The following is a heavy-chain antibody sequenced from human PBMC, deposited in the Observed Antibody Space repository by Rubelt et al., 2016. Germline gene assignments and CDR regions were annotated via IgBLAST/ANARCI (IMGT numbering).Heavy chain of an antibody. CDR2: IYYSGST. D-gene: IGHD3-10*01. CDR3: ARGQVVLWFGEPTGMDV. J-gene: IGHJ6*02. V-gene: IGHV4-39*07. CDR1: GGSISSSSYY. Sequence: QLQLQESGPGLVKPSETLSLTCTVSGGSISSSSYYWGWIRPPPGKGLEWIGSIYYSGSTYYNPSRKSRVTISGDTSKNQFSLKLISVTAADTAVYYCARGQVVLWFGEPTGMDVWGQGTTVTVS.